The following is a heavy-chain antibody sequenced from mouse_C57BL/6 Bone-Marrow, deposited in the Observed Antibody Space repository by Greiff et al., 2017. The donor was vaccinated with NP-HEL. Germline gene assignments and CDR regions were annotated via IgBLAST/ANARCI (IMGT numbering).Heavy chain of an antibody. CDR2: IHPNSGST. D-gene: IGHD2-4*01. CDR3: ARKECIYYDYDWYFDV. Sequence: QVQLQQSGAELVKPGASVKLSCKASGYTFTSYWMHWVKQRPGQGLEWIGMIHPNSGSTNYNEKFKSKATLTVDKSSSTAYMQLSSLTSEDSAVYYCARKECIYYDYDWYFDVWGTGTTVTVSS. V-gene: IGHV1-64*01. CDR1: GYTFTSYW. J-gene: IGHJ1*03.